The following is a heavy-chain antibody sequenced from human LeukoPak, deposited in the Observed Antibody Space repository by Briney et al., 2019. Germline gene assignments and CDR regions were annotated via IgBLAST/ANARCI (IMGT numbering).Heavy chain of an antibody. CDR1: GFTFSSYG. D-gene: IGHD2-2*01. V-gene: IGHV3-30*02. J-gene: IGHJ5*02. CDR3: AKDLICSSTSCYSNWFDP. CDR2: IRYDGSNK. Sequence: PGGSLRLSCAASGFTFSSYGMHWVRQAPGKGLEWVSFIRYDGSNKYYADSVKGRFTISRDNSKNTLYPQMNSLRAEDTAVYYCAKDLICSSTSCYSNWFDPWGQGTLVTVSS.